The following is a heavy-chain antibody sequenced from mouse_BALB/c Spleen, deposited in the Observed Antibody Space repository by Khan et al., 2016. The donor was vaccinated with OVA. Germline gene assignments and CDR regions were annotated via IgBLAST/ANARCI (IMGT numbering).Heavy chain of an antibody. CDR1: GFSLTNFG. CDR2: IWSDGTT. V-gene: IGHV2-6*02. CDR3: ARNSYPYAMDY. J-gene: IGHJ4*01. Sequence: QVQLKESGPGLVAPSQSLSITCTVSGFSLTNFGVHWVRQPPGKGLEWLVLIWSDGTTTYSSALKSRLSISKDTSKSTVFLTMNSLLTDDTAMYYCARNSYPYAMDYWGQGTSVTVSS.